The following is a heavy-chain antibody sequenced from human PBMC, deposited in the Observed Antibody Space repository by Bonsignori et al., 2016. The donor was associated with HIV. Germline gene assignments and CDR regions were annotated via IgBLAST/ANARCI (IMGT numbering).Heavy chain of an antibody. V-gene: IGHV3-30*02. CDR1: GFTFTAYD. D-gene: IGHD3-10*01. CDR2: IRYDGTIK. CDR3: AMGGGAGSYYRYFQH. J-gene: IGHJ1*01. Sequence: GESLKISCSASGFTFTAYDMHWVRQVPGAGLEWVAFIRYDGTIKYYADSVRGRFTISREDSKKTVYLDMNGLRPEDSAVYHCAMGGGAGSYYRYFQHWGQGTRVTVSS.